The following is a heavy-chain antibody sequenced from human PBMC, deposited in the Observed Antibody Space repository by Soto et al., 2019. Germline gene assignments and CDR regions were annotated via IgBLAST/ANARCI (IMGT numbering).Heavy chain of an antibody. Sequence: GASVKVSCKASGYTFTSYDINWVRQATGQGLEWMGWMNPNSGNTGYAQKFQGRVTMTRNTSISTAYMELSSLRSEDTAVYYCARDPSDRNWFDPWGQGTLVTVS. J-gene: IGHJ5*02. CDR3: ARDPSDRNWFDP. D-gene: IGHD3-16*02. CDR1: GYTFTSYD. V-gene: IGHV1-8*01. CDR2: MNPNSGNT.